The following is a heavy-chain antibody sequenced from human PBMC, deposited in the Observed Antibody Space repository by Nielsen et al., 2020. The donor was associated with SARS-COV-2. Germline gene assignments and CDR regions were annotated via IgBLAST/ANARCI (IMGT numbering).Heavy chain of an antibody. Sequence: SETLSLTCTVSGASINSVGYYWSWIRQYPGRGLEWIGYIYYSGTTYYNPTLESRVTISLDTSKKQFSLRLNSVTAADTAVYSCARVSEQQPDNHYYYIDVWGKGATVIVSS. D-gene: IGHD6-13*01. V-gene: IGHV4-31*03. J-gene: IGHJ6*03. CDR3: ARVSEQQPDNHYYYIDV. CDR1: GASINSVGYY. CDR2: IYYSGTT.